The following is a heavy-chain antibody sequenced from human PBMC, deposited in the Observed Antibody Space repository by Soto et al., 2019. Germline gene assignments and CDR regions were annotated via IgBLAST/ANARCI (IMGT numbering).Heavy chain of an antibody. V-gene: IGHV1-2*02. J-gene: IGHJ5*02. CDR3: ARYREYTRNYNSLDP. D-gene: IGHD1-7*01. CDR1: GYTFTGYY. Sequence: ASVKVSCKASGYTFTGYYMHWVRQAPGQGLEWMGWINPNSGGTNYAQKFQGRVTMTRDTSISTAYMELSRLRSDDTAVYYCARYREYTRNYNSLDPWGRGTLVSVAS. CDR2: INPNSGGT.